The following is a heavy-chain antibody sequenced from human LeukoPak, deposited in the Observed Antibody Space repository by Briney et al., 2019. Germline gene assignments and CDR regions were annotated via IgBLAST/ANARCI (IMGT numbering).Heavy chain of an antibody. CDR2: ISWNSGSI. J-gene: IGHJ3*02. CDR3: AKPNAIDYYDSSGYYQVQGVAFDT. D-gene: IGHD3-22*01. Sequence: PGGSLRLSCAASGFTFDDYAMHWVRQAPGKGLEWVSGISWNSGSIGYADSVKGRFTISRDNAKNSLYLQMNSLRAEDTALYYCAKPNAIDYYDSSGYYQVQGVAFDTWGQGTMVTVSS. V-gene: IGHV3-9*01. CDR1: GFTFDDYA.